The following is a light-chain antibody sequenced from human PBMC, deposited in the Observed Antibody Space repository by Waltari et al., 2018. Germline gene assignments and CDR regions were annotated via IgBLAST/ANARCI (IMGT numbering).Light chain of an antibody. Sequence: QSVLTQPPPASGTPGQRATISCSGSSSNIGSNTVNWYQQLPGTAPKLLIHSNDQRPSGVPDRFSGSKSGTAASLAISGLQSEDEADYYCAAWDDSLNGYVFGTGTKVTVL. CDR1: SSNIGSNT. V-gene: IGLV1-44*01. CDR3: AAWDDSLNGYV. CDR2: SND. J-gene: IGLJ1*01.